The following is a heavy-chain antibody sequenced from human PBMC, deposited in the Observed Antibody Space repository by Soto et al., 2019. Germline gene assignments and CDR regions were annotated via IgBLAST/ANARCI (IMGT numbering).Heavy chain of an antibody. CDR1: GGSISSGGYY. J-gene: IGHJ4*02. D-gene: IGHD3-22*01. V-gene: IGHV4-31*03. Sequence: SETLSLTCTVSGGSISSGGYYWSWIRHHPGKGLEWIGYIYYSGSTYYNPSLKSRVTISVDTSKNQFSLKLSSVTAADTAVYYCARGYYDSSGYYPYWGQGTLVTVSS. CDR3: ARGYYDSSGYYPY. CDR2: IYYSGST.